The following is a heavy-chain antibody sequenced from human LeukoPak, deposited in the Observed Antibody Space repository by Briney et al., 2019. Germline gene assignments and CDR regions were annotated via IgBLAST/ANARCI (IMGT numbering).Heavy chain of an antibody. V-gene: IGHV1-2*02. CDR2: INPNSGGT. CDR1: GYTFTGYY. D-gene: IGHD4-17*01. Sequence: ASVKVSCKASGYTFTGYYMHWVRQAPGQGLEWMGWINPNSGGTNHAQKFQGRVTMTRDTSISTAYMELSRLRSDDTAVYYCARDGDYVDYGMDVWGQGTTVTVSS. J-gene: IGHJ6*02. CDR3: ARDGDYVDYGMDV.